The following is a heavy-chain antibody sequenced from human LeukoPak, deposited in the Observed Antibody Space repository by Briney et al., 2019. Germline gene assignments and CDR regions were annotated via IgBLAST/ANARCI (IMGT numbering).Heavy chain of an antibody. Sequence: SETLSLTCTVSDGSISYYYWSWIRQPAGKGLEWIGRIYVGGSTDYSPSLKSRVSMSLDKSKNQLPLKLISGSAADTAVYYCARWHMNSQDVWGRGTAVTVS. V-gene: IGHV4-4*07. J-gene: IGHJ6*02. CDR3: ARWHMNSQDV. D-gene: IGHD4-23*01. CDR2: IYVGGST. CDR1: DGSISYYY.